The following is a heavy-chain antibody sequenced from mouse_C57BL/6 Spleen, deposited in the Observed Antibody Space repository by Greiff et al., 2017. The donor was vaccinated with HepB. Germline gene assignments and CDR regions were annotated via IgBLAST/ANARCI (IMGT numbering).Heavy chain of an antibody. CDR2: ILPGSGST. CDR3: ARRESYYGSSLWFAY. V-gene: IGHV1-9*01. CDR1: GYTFTGYW. D-gene: IGHD1-1*01. Sequence: QVQLQQSGAELMKPGASVKLSCKATGYTFTGYWIEWVKQRPGHGLEWIGEILPGSGSTNYNEKFKGKATFTADTSSNTAYMQLSSLTTEDTAIYYCARRESYYGSSLWFAYWGQGTLVTVSA. J-gene: IGHJ3*01.